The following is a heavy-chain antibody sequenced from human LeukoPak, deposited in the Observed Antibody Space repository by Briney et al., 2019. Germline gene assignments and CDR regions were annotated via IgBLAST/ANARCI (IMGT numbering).Heavy chain of an antibody. D-gene: IGHD2-2*01. Sequence: TGGSLRLSCAASGFTFSSYAMNWVRQAPGKGLEWVAIMDEYGSDIFYVESVKGRFIISRANARNSLYLQMNNLRAEDTAVYYCARPRGCGSARCNNFDYWGQGTLVTVSS. CDR3: ARPRGCGSARCNNFDY. CDR1: GFTFSSYA. CDR2: MDEYGSDI. J-gene: IGHJ4*02. V-gene: IGHV3-7*01.